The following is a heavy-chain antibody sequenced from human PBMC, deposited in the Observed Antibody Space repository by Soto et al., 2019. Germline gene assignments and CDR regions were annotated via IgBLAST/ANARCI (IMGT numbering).Heavy chain of an antibody. CDR2: ITSDTKTI. V-gene: IGHV3-48*01. CDR3: ARAVEGHFDY. D-gene: IGHD1-1*01. CDR1: GFTFSVYS. Sequence: EVQLVESGGDLVQRGGSLRLSCVASGFTFSVYSMNWVRQAPGKGLEWFSYITSDTKTIKYADSVQGRFTISRDNAKNSAYLQMNSLRAEDTAVYHCARAVEGHFDYWGQGTVVTVSS. J-gene: IGHJ4*02.